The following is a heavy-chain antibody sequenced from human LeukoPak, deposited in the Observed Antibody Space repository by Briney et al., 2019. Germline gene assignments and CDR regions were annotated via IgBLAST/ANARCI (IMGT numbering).Heavy chain of an antibody. CDR3: ARVVGSNWFDP. Sequence: SETLSLTCTVSGGPLSIYYWSWIRQPPGKGLEWVGFFYYGGNTYYNSSLKSRVTISVDMSKSQFSLKLSSVTAADTAVYYCARVVGSNWFDPWGQGTLVTVSS. D-gene: IGHD2-15*01. CDR1: GGPLSIYY. CDR2: FYYGGNT. J-gene: IGHJ5*02. V-gene: IGHV4-59*01.